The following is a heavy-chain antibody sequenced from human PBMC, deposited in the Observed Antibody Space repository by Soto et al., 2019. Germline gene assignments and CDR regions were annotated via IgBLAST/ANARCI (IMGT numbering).Heavy chain of an antibody. CDR1: GDSVTSHY. CDR3: ARAVGGSGWYGVFDY. D-gene: IGHD6-19*01. Sequence: SETLSLTCSFSGDSVTSHYLTWIRQSPGKGLEWIGYIYYTGCTYYNPSLKSRLTISVDTSKNQFTLKLSSVTAADTAVYYCARAVGGSGWYGVFDYWGQGTLVTVSS. CDR2: IYYTGCT. J-gene: IGHJ4*02. V-gene: IGHV4-59*02.